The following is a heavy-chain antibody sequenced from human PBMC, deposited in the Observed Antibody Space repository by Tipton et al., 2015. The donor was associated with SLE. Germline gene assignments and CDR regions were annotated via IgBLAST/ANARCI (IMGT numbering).Heavy chain of an antibody. Sequence: QLVQSGAEVKKPGASVKVSCKAYGYTSTNYQFHWVRQAPGQGLEWMGGIIPILSIANYAQKFQGRVTITTDESTSAAYMELSSLRSEDPAVYYCASLATVTSFYYGLDVWGQGTTVTVSS. CDR3: ASLATVTSFYYGLDV. CDR1: GYTSTNYQ. J-gene: IGHJ6*02. CDR2: IIPILSIA. D-gene: IGHD4-17*01. V-gene: IGHV1-69*10.